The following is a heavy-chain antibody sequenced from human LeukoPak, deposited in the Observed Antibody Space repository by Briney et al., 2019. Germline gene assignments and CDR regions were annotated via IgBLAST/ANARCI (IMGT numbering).Heavy chain of an antibody. CDR2: IKRDGSEK. D-gene: IGHD3-22*01. Sequence: GGSLRLSCAASGFTFSRCWMSWVRQAPGKGLEWVANIKRDGSEKHYVDSVKGRFTISRDNAKNSLYLQMDSLRAEDTAVYYCAKDHYYDSSNYYYGRPNLFDYWGQGTLVTVST. CDR1: GFTFSRCW. CDR3: AKDHYYDSSNYYYGRPNLFDY. J-gene: IGHJ4*02. V-gene: IGHV3-7*03.